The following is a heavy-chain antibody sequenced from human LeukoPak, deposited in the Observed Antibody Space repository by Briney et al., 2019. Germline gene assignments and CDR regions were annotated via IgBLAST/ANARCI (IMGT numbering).Heavy chain of an antibody. CDR2: ISGSGGST. CDR1: GFTFSSYA. CDR3: AKDPNYYGSGSYFDY. Sequence: GGSLRLSCAASGFTFSSYAMSWVRQAPEKGLELVSAISGSGGSTYYADSVKGRFTVSRDNSKNTLYLQMNSLRAEDTAVYYCAKDPNYYGSGSYFDYWGQGTLVTVSS. D-gene: IGHD3-10*01. J-gene: IGHJ4*02. V-gene: IGHV3-23*01.